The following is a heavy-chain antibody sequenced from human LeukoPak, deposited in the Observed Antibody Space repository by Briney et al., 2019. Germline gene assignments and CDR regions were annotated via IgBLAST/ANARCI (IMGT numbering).Heavy chain of an antibody. V-gene: IGHV3-64*01. Sequence: GGSLRLSCAASGFTFSSYAMHWVRQAPGKGLEYVSAISSNGGSTYYANSVKGRFTISRDNSKNTLYLQMGSLRAEDMAVYYCARARDSSSWYWGFFDYWGQGTLVTVSS. CDR1: GFTFSSYA. D-gene: IGHD6-13*01. CDR2: ISSNGGST. CDR3: ARARDSSSWYWGFFDY. J-gene: IGHJ4*02.